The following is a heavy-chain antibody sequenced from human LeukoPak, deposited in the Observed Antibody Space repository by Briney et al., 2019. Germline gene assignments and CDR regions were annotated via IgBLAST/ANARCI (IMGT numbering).Heavy chain of an antibody. Sequence: PSETLSLTCTVSGGSISRNYWSCIRQSPGKGLEWIGNIYYTGSTDYNPSLKSRVTISVDTSKNQFSLKLSSVTAADTAMYYCARAAYIGSLCYFDFWGQGTQVTVSS. D-gene: IGHD3-16*01. CDR2: IYYTGST. J-gene: IGHJ4*02. CDR1: GGSISRNY. V-gene: IGHV4-59*01. CDR3: ARAAYIGSLCYFDF.